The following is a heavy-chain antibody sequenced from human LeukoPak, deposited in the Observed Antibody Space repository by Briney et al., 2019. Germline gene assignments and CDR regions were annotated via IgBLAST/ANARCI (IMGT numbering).Heavy chain of an antibody. V-gene: IGHV3-9*01. CDR1: GFTFDDYA. Sequence: PGRSLRLSCAASGFTFDDYAMHWVRQAPGKGLEWVSGISWNSGSIGYADSVKGRFTISRDNAKNSPYLQMNSLRAEDTALYYCAKGRQHSSSWYYYYMDVWGKGTTVTVSS. CDR2: ISWNSGSI. J-gene: IGHJ6*03. D-gene: IGHD6-13*01. CDR3: AKGRQHSSSWYYYYMDV.